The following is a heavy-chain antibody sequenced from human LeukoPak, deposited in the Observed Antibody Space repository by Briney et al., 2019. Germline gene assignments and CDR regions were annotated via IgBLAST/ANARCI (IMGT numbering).Heavy chain of an antibody. V-gene: IGHV4-4*02. Sequence: SGTLSLTCGVSGGSISSTNWWTWVRQPPGEGLEWIGEVHLSGRTNYNPSLESRVTMSVDMSENHISLKLTSVTAADTAVYYCAKYITGGTVWGQGTAVTVSS. CDR3: AKYITGGTV. CDR2: VHLSGRT. CDR1: GGSISSTNW. D-gene: IGHD1-20*01. J-gene: IGHJ6*02.